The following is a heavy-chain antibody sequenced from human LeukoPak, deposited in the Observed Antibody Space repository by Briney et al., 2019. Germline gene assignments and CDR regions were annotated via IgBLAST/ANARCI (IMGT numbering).Heavy chain of an antibody. CDR3: ARDGGYCSSTSCYLDYYGMDV. CDR2: ISSSSSYI. D-gene: IGHD2-2*01. J-gene: IGHJ6*04. V-gene: IGHV3-21*01. Sequence: GGSLRLSCAASGFTFSSYSMNWVRQAPGKGLEWVSSISSSSSYIYYADSVKGRFTISRDNAKNSLYLQMNSLRAEDTAVYYCARDGGYCSSTSCYLDYYGMDVWGKGTTVTVSP. CDR1: GFTFSSYS.